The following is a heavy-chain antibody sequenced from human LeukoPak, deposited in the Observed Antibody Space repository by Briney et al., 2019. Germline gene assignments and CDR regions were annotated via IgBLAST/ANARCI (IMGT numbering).Heavy chain of an antibody. D-gene: IGHD6-13*01. J-gene: IGHJ4*02. Sequence: PSETLSLTCTVSGGSISSYYWSWIRQPPGKGLEWIGYIYYSGTTSYNPSLKSRFTISVDTSKNQFSLKLTSVTAADTAVYYCVRGGSSWYPHFDYWGQGTLVTVSS. V-gene: IGHV4-59*01. CDR3: VRGGSSWYPHFDY. CDR1: GGSISSYY. CDR2: IYYSGTT.